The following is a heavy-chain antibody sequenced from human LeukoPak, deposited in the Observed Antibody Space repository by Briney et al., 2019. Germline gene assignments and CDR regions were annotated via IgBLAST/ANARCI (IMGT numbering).Heavy chain of an antibody. J-gene: IGHJ4*02. CDR1: GFTFSSYG. V-gene: IGHV3-30*02. CDR2: IRYDGSNK. D-gene: IGHD6-13*01. CDR3: AKRSTEEQQLGGHFDS. Sequence: GGSLRLSCAASGFTFSSYGMHWVRQAPGKGLEWVAFIRYDGSNKYYADSVKSRFTISRDNSKNTLYLQMNSLRAEDTAVYYCAKRSTEEQQLGGHFDSWGQGTLVTVSS.